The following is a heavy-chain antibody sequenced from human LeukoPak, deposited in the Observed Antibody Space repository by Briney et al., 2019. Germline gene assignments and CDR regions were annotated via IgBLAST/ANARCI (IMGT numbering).Heavy chain of an antibody. CDR2: TRYHGSNK. Sequence: AGSLRLSCAASGFTFSSDGMYWVRQAPARGLEWVAFTRYHGSNKYYAAFVKGRFTISRDNSKNTLSLQMNSLRAEDTAVHYCAKDMGGFWSALDYWGEGTLVIVSS. CDR1: GFTFSSDG. J-gene: IGHJ4*02. D-gene: IGHD3-3*01. V-gene: IGHV3-30*02. CDR3: AKDMGGFWSALDY.